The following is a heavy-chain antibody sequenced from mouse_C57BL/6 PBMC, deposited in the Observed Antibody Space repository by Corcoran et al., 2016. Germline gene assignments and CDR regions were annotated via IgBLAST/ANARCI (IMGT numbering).Heavy chain of an antibody. Sequence: QIQLVQSGPERKKPGETVKISCKASGSTFTTYGMSWVKQAPGKGLKWMGWINTYSGVPTYADDFKGRFAFSLETSASTAYLQINNLKNEDTATYFCARFLTAQATGYAMDYWGQGTSVTVSS. CDR2: INTYSGVP. J-gene: IGHJ4*01. CDR1: GSTFTTYG. CDR3: ARFLTAQATGYAMDY. D-gene: IGHD3-2*02. V-gene: IGHV9-3*01.